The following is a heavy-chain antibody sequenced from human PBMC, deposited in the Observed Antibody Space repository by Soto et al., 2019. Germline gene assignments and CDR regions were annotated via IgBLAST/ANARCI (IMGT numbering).Heavy chain of an antibody. Sequence: ASVKVSCKASGFTFTSSAVQWVRQARGQRLEWIGWIVVGSGNTNYAQKFQERVTITRDMSTSTAYMELSSLRSEDTAVYYCAAAMEWRSEDYYGMDVWGQGTTVTVSS. CDR1: GFTFTSSA. D-gene: IGHD3-3*01. CDR3: AAAMEWRSEDYYGMDV. J-gene: IGHJ6*02. CDR2: IVVGSGNT. V-gene: IGHV1-58*01.